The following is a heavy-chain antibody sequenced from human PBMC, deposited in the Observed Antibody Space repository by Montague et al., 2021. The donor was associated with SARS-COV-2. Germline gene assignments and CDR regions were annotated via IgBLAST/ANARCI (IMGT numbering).Heavy chain of an antibody. Sequence: SLRLSCAASGFTFSSYDMHWVRQAPGKGLEWVAVIWYDGSNQYYGDSVKGRLTISRDNSKNTLYLQMNSLRAEDTAVYYCAREYSAPRWFGEYNRYGMGVWGQGTTVTVSS. CDR3: AREYSAPRWFGEYNRYGMGV. V-gene: IGHV3-33*08. CDR1: GFTFSSYD. J-gene: IGHJ6*02. D-gene: IGHD3-10*01. CDR2: IWYDGSNQ.